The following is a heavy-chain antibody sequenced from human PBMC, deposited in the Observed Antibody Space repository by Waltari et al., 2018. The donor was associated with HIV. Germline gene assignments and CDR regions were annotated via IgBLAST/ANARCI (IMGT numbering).Heavy chain of an antibody. J-gene: IGHJ2*01. CDR3: AKAWVSTYDSSGYYFGWYFDL. CDR1: GFTFSSYA. V-gene: IGHV3-23*01. D-gene: IGHD3-22*01. Sequence: EVQLLESGGGLVQPGGSLRLSCAASGFTFSSYAMRWVRQAPGRGLEWVSAISGSRGSKYYADSVKGRFTISRDNSKNTLYLQMNSLRAEDTAVYYCAKAWVSTYDSSGYYFGWYFDLWGRGTLVTVSS. CDR2: ISGSRGSK.